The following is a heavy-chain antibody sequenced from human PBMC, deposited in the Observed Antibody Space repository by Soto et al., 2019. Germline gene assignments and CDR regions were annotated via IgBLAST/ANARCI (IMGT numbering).Heavy chain of an antibody. CDR3: GRDWRTGGPDY. CDR1: GFTFSSYW. J-gene: IGHJ4*02. CDR2: INSDGSST. V-gene: IGHV3-74*01. D-gene: IGHD3-3*01. Sequence: EVQLVESGGGLVQPGGSLRVSCAASGFTFSSYWMHWVRQAPGKGLVWVSRINSDGSSTNYADSVKGRFTISRDNAKNTLYLQMNSLRGEDTAVDYCGRDWRTGGPDYWGQGNLVTVSS.